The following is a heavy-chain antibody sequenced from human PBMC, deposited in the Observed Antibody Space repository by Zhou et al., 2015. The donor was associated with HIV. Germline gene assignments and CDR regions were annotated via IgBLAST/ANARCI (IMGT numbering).Heavy chain of an antibody. CDR1: GYTFTGYY. V-gene: IGHV1-2*02. Sequence: QVHLVQSGAEVKKPGASVKVSCKASGYTFTGYYMHWVRQAPGQGLEWMGWINPNSGGTNYAQKFQGRVTMTRDTSISTAYMELSRLRYDDTAVYYCARGRVYYGSGSPPDIWGQGTMVTVSS. D-gene: IGHD3-10*01. J-gene: IGHJ3*02. CDR3: ARGRVYYGSGSPPDI. CDR2: INPNSGGT.